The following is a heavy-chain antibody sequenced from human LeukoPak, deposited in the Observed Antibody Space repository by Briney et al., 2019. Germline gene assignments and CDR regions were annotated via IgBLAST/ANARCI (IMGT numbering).Heavy chain of an antibody. CDR2: IYHSGST. CDR1: GGSISSYY. D-gene: IGHD6-13*01. CDR3: ARRARLGIAAAGRLDP. J-gene: IGHJ5*02. Sequence: SETLSLTCTVSGGSISSYYWSWIRQPPGKGLEWIGYIYHSGSTYYNPSLKSRVTISVDRSKNQFSLKLSSVTAADTAVYYCARRARLGIAAAGRLDPWGQGTLVTVSS. V-gene: IGHV4-59*12.